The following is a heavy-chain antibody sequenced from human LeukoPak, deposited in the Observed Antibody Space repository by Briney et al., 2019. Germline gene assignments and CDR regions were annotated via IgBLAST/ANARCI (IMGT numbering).Heavy chain of an antibody. J-gene: IGHJ4*02. CDR1: GFTLSSYA. Sequence: GGSLRLSCAASGFTLSSYAMSGVRQAPGKGLEWVGRSRDKVNRYSTEYAASVKGRFTISRDDLQYSMYLQMNSLKSEDTAVYYCARDRGPKSQNFDYWGQGTLVTVSS. CDR3: ARDRGPKSQNFDY. V-gene: IGHV3-72*01. CDR2: SRDKVNRYST. D-gene: IGHD5-24*01.